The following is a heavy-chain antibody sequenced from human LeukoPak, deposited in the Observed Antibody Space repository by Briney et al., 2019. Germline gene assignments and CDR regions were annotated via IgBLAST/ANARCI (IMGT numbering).Heavy chain of an antibody. CDR3: ARGGTLRHKNAFDI. V-gene: IGHV7-4-1*02. J-gene: IGHJ3*02. D-gene: IGHD1-1*01. CDR1: GYTFTSYA. CDR2: INTNTGNP. Sequence: EASVKVSCKASGYTFTSYAMNWVRQAPGQGLEWMGWINTNTGNPTYAQGFTGRFVFSLDTSVSTAYLQISSLKAEDTAVYYCARGGTLRHKNAFDIWGQGTMVTVSS.